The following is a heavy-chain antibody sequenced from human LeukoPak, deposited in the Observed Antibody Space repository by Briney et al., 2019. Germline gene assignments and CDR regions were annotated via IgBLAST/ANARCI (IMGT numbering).Heavy chain of an antibody. V-gene: IGHV4-34*01. D-gene: IGHD3-10*01. CDR3: ARIVVTMVRGAVTRGYYYYGMDV. CDR2: INHSGST. Sequence: SETLSLTCAVYGGSFSGYYWSWIRQPPGKGLEWIGEINHSGSTNYNPSLTSRVTIPVDTSKNQFSLKLSSVTAADTAVYYCARIVVTMVRGAVTRGYYYYGMDVWGKGTTVTVSS. J-gene: IGHJ6*04. CDR1: GGSFSGYY.